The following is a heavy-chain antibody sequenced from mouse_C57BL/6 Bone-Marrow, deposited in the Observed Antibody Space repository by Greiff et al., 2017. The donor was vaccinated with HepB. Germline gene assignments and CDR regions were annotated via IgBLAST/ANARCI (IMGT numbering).Heavy chain of an antibody. CDR2: INPNNGGT. CDR1: GYTFTDYN. Sequence: EVQLQESGPELVKPGASVTIPCKASGYTFTDYNMDWVKQSHGKSLEWIGDINPNNGGTIYNQKFKGKATLTVDKSSSTAYMELRSLTSEDTAVYYCARKGYAMDYWGQGTSVTVSS. CDR3: ARKGYAMDY. J-gene: IGHJ4*01. V-gene: IGHV1-18*01.